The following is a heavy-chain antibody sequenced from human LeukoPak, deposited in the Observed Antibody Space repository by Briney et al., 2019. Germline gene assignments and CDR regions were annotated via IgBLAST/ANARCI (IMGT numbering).Heavy chain of an antibody. D-gene: IGHD4-11*01. CDR1: GYTFSGYY. V-gene: IGHV1-2*02. J-gene: IGHJ4*02. Sequence: ASVKVSCKASGYTFSGYYLHWVRQAPGQGLEWMGCVNPNSGGTNYAQKLQGRVTMTRDTSISTAYMELSRLRSDDTAVYYCARWMATVTTPDYWGQGTLVTVSS. CDR3: ARWMATVTTPDY. CDR2: VNPNSGGT.